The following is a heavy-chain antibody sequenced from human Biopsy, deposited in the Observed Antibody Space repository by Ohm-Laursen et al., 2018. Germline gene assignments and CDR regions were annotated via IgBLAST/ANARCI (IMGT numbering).Heavy chain of an antibody. Sequence: SRRLSCTASGFTFSSYGMHWVRQAPGKGLEWVAAIWYDGSNKNYADSVKGRFTISRDNSKNTLYLQMNSLRGEDTAVYYCSKCMTGGSNYYFHHCGQGTLVTVSS. V-gene: IGHV3-33*06. CDR2: IWYDGSNK. J-gene: IGHJ4*02. D-gene: IGHD2-8*01. CDR3: SKCMTGGSNYYFHH. CDR1: GFTFSSYG.